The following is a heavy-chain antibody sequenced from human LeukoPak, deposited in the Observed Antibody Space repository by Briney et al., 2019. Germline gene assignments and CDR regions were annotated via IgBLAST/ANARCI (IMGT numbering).Heavy chain of an antibody. Sequence: PSEALSLTCAVYGGSFSGYYWSWIRQPPGKGLEWIGEINHSGSTNYNPSLKSRVTISVDTSKNQFSLKLSSVTAADTAVYYCARLGYYYDSSGYYSYSYYYYMDVWGKGTTVTISS. CDR2: INHSGST. J-gene: IGHJ6*03. D-gene: IGHD3-22*01. CDR1: GGSFSGYY. CDR3: ARLGYYYDSSGYYSYSYYYYMDV. V-gene: IGHV4-34*01.